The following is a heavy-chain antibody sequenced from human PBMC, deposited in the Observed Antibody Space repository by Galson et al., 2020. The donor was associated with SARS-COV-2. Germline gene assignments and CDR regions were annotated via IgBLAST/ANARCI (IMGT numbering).Heavy chain of an antibody. Sequence: ASETLSLTCTVSGGSVTSSHYNWGWIRHPPGTGLEWIGNIFFSGRTYYNPSLESRVTISLDTSKNQFSLKLTSVTAADTAVYYCAREAGSGSSPDLWEYWGQGTLVTVSS. CDR2: IFFSGRT. CDR1: GGSVTSSHYN. J-gene: IGHJ4*02. CDR3: AREAGSGSSPDLWEY. D-gene: IGHD3-10*01. V-gene: IGHV4-39*07.